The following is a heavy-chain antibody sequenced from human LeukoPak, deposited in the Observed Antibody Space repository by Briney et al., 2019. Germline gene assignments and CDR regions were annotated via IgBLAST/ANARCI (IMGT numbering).Heavy chain of an antibody. CDR3: AKKVVVGATSPYSDFQD. D-gene: IGHD1-26*01. Sequence: GGSLRLSCAASGFTVSSNYMSWVRQAPGKGLEWVSVIYSGGSTYYADSVKGRFTISRDNSKSTLNLQMNSLRAEDTALYYCAKKVVVGATSPYSDFQDWGQGTLVTVSS. CDR2: IYSGGST. V-gene: IGHV3-53*01. J-gene: IGHJ1*01. CDR1: GFTVSSNY.